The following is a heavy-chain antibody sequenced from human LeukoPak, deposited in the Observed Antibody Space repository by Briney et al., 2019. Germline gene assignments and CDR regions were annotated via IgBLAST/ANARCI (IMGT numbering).Heavy chain of an antibody. V-gene: IGHV3-48*01. CDR2: ISSSSSTI. Sequence: GGSLRLSCAASGFTFSSYSMNWVRQAPGKGLEWVSYISSSSSTIYYADSVKGRFTISRDNAKNSLYLQMNSLRAEDTALYYCAKDKDPGYSNYYFDYWGQGTLVTVSS. J-gene: IGHJ4*02. CDR3: AKDKDPGYSNYYFDY. CDR1: GFTFSSYS. D-gene: IGHD6-13*01.